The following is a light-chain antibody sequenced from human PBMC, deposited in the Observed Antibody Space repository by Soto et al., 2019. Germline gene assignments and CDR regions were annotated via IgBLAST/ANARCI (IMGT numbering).Light chain of an antibody. J-gene: IGKJ1*01. Sequence: NVLTQSPGTLSLSPGQRATLSCRASQSLSGNYLAWYQQKPGQAPRVLIYRASIRATGISDRFSGSGSGTDFTLTISRLEPDDFEVYYCQHYGASPWTFGNGTKVNI. CDR3: QHYGASPWT. CDR1: QSLSGNY. V-gene: IGKV3-20*01. CDR2: RAS.